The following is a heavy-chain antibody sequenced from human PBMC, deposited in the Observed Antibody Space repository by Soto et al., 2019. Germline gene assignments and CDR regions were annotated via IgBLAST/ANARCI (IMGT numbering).Heavy chain of an antibody. Sequence: SETLSLTCAVYGGSFSGYYWTWIRQPPGTGLEWIGEINHSGSTNYNPSLKSRVTISVDTSKNQFSLKLSSVTAADTAVYYCARGILDYYCYYGMDVWGQGTTVTVSS. CDR2: INHSGST. CDR1: GGSFSGYY. CDR3: ARGILDYYCYYGMDV. V-gene: IGHV4-34*01. D-gene: IGHD3-3*01. J-gene: IGHJ6*02.